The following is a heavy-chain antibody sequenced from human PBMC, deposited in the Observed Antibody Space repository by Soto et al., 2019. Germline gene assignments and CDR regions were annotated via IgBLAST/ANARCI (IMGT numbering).Heavy chain of an antibody. CDR2: IIPIFGTA. CDR1: GGTFSSYA. V-gene: IGHV1-69*13. Sequence: SVKVSCKASGGTFSSYAISWVRQAPGQGLEWMGGIIPIFGTANYAQKFQGRVTITADESTSTAYMELSSLRSEDTAVYYCARDSVVFSATGWYVYWGQGTLVTVSS. J-gene: IGHJ4*02. D-gene: IGHD6-19*01. CDR3: ARDSVVFSATGWYVY.